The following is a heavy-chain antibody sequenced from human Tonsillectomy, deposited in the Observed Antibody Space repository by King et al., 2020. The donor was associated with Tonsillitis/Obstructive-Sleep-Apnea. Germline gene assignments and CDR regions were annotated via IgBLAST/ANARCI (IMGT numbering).Heavy chain of an antibody. D-gene: IGHD6-6*01. V-gene: IGHV3-43*01. Sequence: VQLVESGGVVVQPGGSLRLSCAASGFTFHDYTMHWVRQAPGKGLEWVSLISWDGGSTYYGDSVKGRFTISRDNSKNSLYLQMNSRRTEDTALYYCAKIGSYSSSGGPRENYYYMDVWGKGTTVTVSS. CDR3: AKIGSYSSSGGPRENYYYMDV. CDR2: ISWDGGST. CDR1: GFTFHDYT. J-gene: IGHJ6*03.